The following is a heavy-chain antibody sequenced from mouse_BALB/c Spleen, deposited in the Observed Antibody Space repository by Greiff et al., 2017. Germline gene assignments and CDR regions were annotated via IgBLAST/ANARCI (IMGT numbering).Heavy chain of an antibody. CDR1: GFTFSDYY. D-gene: IGHD4-1*01. Sequence: EVKVEESGGGLVKPGGSLKLSCAASGFTFSDYYMYWVRQTPEKRLEWVATISDGGSYTYYPDSVKGRFTISRDNAKNNLYLQMSSLKSEDTAMYYCAREGGNWDSAYWGQGTLVTVSA. V-gene: IGHV5-4*02. J-gene: IGHJ3*01. CDR2: ISDGGSYT. CDR3: AREGGNWDSAY.